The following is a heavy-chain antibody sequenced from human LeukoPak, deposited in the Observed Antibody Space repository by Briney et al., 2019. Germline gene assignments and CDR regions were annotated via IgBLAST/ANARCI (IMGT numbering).Heavy chain of an antibody. Sequence: PGGSLRLSCAASGFTFSSYSMNWVRQAPGKGLEWVSYISSSGSTIYYADSVKGRFTISRDNAKNSLYLQMNSLRAEDTAVYYCARDRAQPAAPRVWFDPWGQGTLVTVSS. CDR3: ARDRAQPAAPRVWFDP. D-gene: IGHD2-2*01. J-gene: IGHJ5*02. CDR1: GFTFSSYS. CDR2: ISSSGSTI. V-gene: IGHV3-48*04.